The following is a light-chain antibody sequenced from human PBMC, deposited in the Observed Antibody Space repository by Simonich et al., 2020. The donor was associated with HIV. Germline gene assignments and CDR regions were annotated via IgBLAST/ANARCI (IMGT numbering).Light chain of an antibody. CDR2: LGS. J-gene: IGKJ2*01. Sequence: DIVMTQSPLSLPVTPGEPASISCRSSQSLLHSNGPIFLDWFVQKPGQSPQLLIYLGSNRASGVPDRFSGSGSGTDFTLKISRVEAEDVGVYYCMQTLQTPRTFGQGTKLEIK. CDR1: QSLLHSNGPIF. V-gene: IGKV2-28*01. CDR3: MQTLQTPRT.